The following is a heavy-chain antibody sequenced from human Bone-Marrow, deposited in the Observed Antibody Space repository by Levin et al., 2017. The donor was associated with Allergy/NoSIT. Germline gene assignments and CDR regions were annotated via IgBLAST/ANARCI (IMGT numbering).Heavy chain of an antibody. Sequence: SETLSLTCTVSGGSISNYYWSWIRQPPGKGLEWIGYMFYSGSANYSPSLKSRVTMSVDTSKNVFSLKLTSVTAADTAVYYCARGGAPRPGYWGQGTLVTGSS. CDR3: ARGGAPRPGY. CDR2: MFYSGSA. J-gene: IGHJ4*02. D-gene: IGHD6-6*01. V-gene: IGHV4-59*01. CDR1: GGSISNYY.